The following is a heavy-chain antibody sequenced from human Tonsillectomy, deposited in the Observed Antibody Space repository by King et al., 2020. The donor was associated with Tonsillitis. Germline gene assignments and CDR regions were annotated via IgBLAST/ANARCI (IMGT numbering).Heavy chain of an antibody. Sequence: QLQESGPGLVKPSETLSLTCTVSGGSISSSGYYWGWIRQPPGKGLEWIGSLFYSGSTYYNPSLKSRVTISVDTSKNQFSLRLSSVTAADTALYYCARIQDSSGYFDYWGQGGLVTVSS. J-gene: IGHJ4*02. D-gene: IGHD3-22*01. V-gene: IGHV4-39*07. CDR1: GGSISSSGYY. CDR3: ARIQDSSGYFDY. CDR2: LFYSGST.